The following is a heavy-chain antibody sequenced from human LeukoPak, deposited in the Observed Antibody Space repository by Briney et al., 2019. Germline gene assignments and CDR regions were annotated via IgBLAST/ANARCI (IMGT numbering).Heavy chain of an antibody. CDR3: ARAVPGFDY. CDR1: GFTFSDFT. V-gene: IGHV3-21*01. Sequence: GGSLRLSCAASGFTFSDFTMNWVRQAPGKGLEWVSCISGSSSSYIYYSDSVRGRFTISRDSAKNSLYLQMNSLTAEDTVVYYCARAVPGFDYWDQGTLVTVSS. D-gene: IGHD1-14*01. J-gene: IGHJ4*02. CDR2: ISGSSSSYI.